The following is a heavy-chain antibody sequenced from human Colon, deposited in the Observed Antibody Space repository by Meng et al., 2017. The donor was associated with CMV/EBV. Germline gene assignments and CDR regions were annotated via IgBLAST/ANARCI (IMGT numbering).Heavy chain of an antibody. CDR1: GYTFTGYY. V-gene: IGHV1-2*02. J-gene: IGHJ6*02. D-gene: IGHD4-23*01. CDR2: INPNSGGT. CDR3: ARSDYGGKRGMDV. Sequence: ASVKVSCKASGYTFTGYYMHWVRQAPGQGLEWMGWINPNSGGTNYAQKFQGRVTMTRDTSISTAYMELSRLSSDDPAVYYCARSDYGGKRGMDVWGQGTTVTVSS.